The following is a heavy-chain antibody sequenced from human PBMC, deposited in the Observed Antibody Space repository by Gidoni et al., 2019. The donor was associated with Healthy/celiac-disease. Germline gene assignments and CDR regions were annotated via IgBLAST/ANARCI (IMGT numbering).Heavy chain of an antibody. V-gene: IGHV3-21*01. CDR1: GFTFSSYS. CDR2: ISSSSSYI. Sequence: EVQLVESGGGLVKPGGSLRLSCAASGFTFSSYSMNWVRQAPGKGLEWVSSISSSSSYIYYADSVKGRFTISRDNAKNSLYLQMNSLRAEDTAVYYCARAPSSGRASSFDYWGQGTLVTVSS. D-gene: IGHD6-19*01. J-gene: IGHJ4*02. CDR3: ARAPSSGRASSFDY.